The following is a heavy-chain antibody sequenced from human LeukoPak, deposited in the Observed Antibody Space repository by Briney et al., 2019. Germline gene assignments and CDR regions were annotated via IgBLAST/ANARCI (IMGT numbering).Heavy chain of an antibody. CDR2: IYPGDSDT. D-gene: IGHD3-9*01. CDR3: ARPDILTANDAFDI. J-gene: IGHJ3*02. V-gene: IGHV5-51*01. Sequence: GESLKISCKGSGYSFSTYWIGWVRQMPGKGLECLGVIYPGDSDTRYSPSFQGQVTISADKSISTAYLQWSSLRASDTAIYYCARPDILTANDAFDIWGQGTMVTVSS. CDR1: GYSFSTYW.